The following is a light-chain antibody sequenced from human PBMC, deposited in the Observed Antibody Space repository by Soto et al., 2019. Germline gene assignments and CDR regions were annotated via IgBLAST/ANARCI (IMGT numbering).Light chain of an antibody. CDR2: EVI. CDR3: SAYTHSSTVI. Sequence: QSVLTQPASVSGSPGQSITISCTGTCSDVAAYNFVSWYQQHPGEVPKLMIYEVIKRPSGISDRFSGSKSGNTASLTISGLQAEDEADYYCSAYTHSSTVIFGGGTKLTVL. V-gene: IGLV2-14*03. J-gene: IGLJ2*01. CDR1: CSDVAAYNF.